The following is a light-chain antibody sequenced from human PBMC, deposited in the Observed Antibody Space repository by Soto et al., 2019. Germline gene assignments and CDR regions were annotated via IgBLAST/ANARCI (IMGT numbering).Light chain of an antibody. CDR1: QSFSNNY. CDR2: GAS. V-gene: IGKV3-20*01. Sequence: EIVLTQSPGTLSLSPGERATLSCRASQSFSNNYLAWYQQKPGQAPRLLIYGASSRATGIPDRFSGSGSGTDFTLTISRLEPEDFAVYYCQQYDNSPITFGQGTRLEIK. J-gene: IGKJ5*01. CDR3: QQYDNSPIT.